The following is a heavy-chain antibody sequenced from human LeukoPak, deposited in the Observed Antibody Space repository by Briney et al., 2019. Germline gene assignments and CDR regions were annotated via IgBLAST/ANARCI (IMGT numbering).Heavy chain of an antibody. V-gene: IGHV3-11*01. Sequence: GGSLRLSCAASGFTFSDYYMSWIRQAPGKGLEGVSYISSSGSTIYYADSVKGRFTISRDNAKNSLYLQMNSLRAEDTAVYYCARDVTRRYSSSNMDVWGKGTTVTVSS. CDR1: GFTFSDYY. J-gene: IGHJ6*03. CDR2: ISSSGSTI. D-gene: IGHD6-6*01. CDR3: ARDVTRRYSSSNMDV.